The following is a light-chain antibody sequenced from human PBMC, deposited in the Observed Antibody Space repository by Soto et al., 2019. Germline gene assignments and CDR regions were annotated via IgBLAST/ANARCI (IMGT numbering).Light chain of an antibody. V-gene: IGLV1-51*01. CDR3: GAWDSSLSGVL. J-gene: IGLJ2*01. CDR1: SSNIGKNF. Sequence: QSVLTQPPSVSAAPGQKVTISCSGGSSNIGKNFVSWYKQLPGTAPKLLIYDTNKRPSGIPDRFSASKSGTSAILGITGLQTGDEADYYCGAWDSSLSGVLFGGGTKVTVL. CDR2: DTN.